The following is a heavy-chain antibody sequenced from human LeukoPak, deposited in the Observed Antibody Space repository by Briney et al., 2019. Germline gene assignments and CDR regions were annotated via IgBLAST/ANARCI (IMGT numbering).Heavy chain of an antibody. V-gene: IGHV3-21*01. J-gene: IGHJ4*02. CDR2: ITGSGGYI. D-gene: IGHD6-19*01. CDR1: GFSLSIYS. CDR3: ARGLAGGDY. Sequence: SGGSLRLSCAVSGFSLSIYSMNWVRQAPGKGLEWVSTITGSGGYIYYEDSVEGRLTISRDNAKNSLYLQMNSLRVEDTAVYYCARGLAGGDYWGQGTRVTVSS.